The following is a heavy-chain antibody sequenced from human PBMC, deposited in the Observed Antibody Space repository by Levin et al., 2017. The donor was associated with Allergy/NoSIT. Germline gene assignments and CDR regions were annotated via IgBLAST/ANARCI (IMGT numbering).Heavy chain of an antibody. D-gene: IGHD6-19*01. V-gene: IGHV4-59*01. CDR2: IYYSGST. CDR1: GGSISSYY. CDR3: ARNTHYHIAVAGTGFDY. Sequence: PSETLSLTCTVSGGSISSYYWSWIRQPPGKGLEWIGYIYYSGSTNYNPSLKSRVTISVDTSKNQFSLKLSSVTAADTAVYYCARNTHYHIAVAGTGFDYWGQGTLVTVSS. J-gene: IGHJ4*02.